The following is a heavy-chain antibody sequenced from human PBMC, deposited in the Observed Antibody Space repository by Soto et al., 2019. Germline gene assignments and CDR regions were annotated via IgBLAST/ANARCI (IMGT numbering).Heavy chain of an antibody. D-gene: IGHD2-2*01. Sequence: GGSLRLSCAASGFTFSDYYMSWIRQAPGKGLEWVSYISSSGSTIYYADSVKGRFTISRDNAKNSLYLQMNSLRAEDTAAYYCATRYCSSTSCYYYYYMDVWGKGTTVTVSS. CDR3: ATRYCSSTSCYYYYYMDV. CDR1: GFTFSDYY. J-gene: IGHJ6*03. CDR2: ISSSGSTI. V-gene: IGHV3-11*01.